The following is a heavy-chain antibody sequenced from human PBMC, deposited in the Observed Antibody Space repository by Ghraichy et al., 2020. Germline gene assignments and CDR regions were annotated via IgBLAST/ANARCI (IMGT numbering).Heavy chain of an antibody. D-gene: IGHD3-22*01. Sequence: GGSLRLSCAASGFTFSSYAMSWVRQAPGKALEWVSAISGSGGSTYYADSVKGRFTISRDNSKNTLYLQMNSLRAEDTAVYYCAKEDYDSSGYYLTPPFDYWGQGTLVTVSS. V-gene: IGHV3-23*01. CDR2: ISGSGGST. J-gene: IGHJ4*02. CDR3: AKEDYDSSGYYLTPPFDY. CDR1: GFTFSSYA.